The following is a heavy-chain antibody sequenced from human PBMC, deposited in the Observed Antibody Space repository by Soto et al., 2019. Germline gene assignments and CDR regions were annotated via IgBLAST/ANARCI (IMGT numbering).Heavy chain of an antibody. CDR3: ARPALAAAAPYNWFDP. J-gene: IGHJ5*02. Sequence: QITLKESGPTLVKPTQTLTLTCTFSGFSLSTSGVGVGWIRQPPGKALEWLALIYWNDDKRYSASLKSRLTITGDIYRNQVVLTLANTDPADTAAYYCARPALAAAAPYNWFDPWGQGTLVTVSS. CDR2: IYWNDDK. CDR1: GFSLSTSGVG. V-gene: IGHV2-5*01. D-gene: IGHD6-13*01.